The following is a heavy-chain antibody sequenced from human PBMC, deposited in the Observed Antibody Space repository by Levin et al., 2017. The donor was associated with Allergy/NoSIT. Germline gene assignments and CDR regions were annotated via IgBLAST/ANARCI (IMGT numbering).Heavy chain of an antibody. J-gene: IGHJ4*02. V-gene: IGHV3-30*03. CDR1: GFTFRSYG. Sequence: PGGSLRLSCAASGFTFRSYGMHWVRQAPGKGLEWVTSISYGGSSDYYADSVKGRFTISRYNSENTLYLQMSSRRPADTAVYYCATDLCSGGTCSPDDWGQGTLVTVSS. D-gene: IGHD2-15*01. CDR3: ATDLCSGGTCSPDD. CDR2: ISYGGSSD.